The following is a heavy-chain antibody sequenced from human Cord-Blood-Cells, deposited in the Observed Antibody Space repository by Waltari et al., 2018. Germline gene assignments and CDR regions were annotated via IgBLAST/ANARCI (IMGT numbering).Heavy chain of an antibody. V-gene: IGHV4-39*01. CDR3: ASDRRGRFDY. CDR2: IYYSGST. Sequence: QLQLQASGPGLVKPSETLSLTCTVSGGSISSSSSYWGWIRQPPGKGLEWIGSIYYSGSTYYNPSLKSRVTISVDTSKNQFSLKLSSVTAADTAVYYCASDRRGRFDYWGQGTLVTVSS. J-gene: IGHJ4*02. CDR1: GGSISSSSSY.